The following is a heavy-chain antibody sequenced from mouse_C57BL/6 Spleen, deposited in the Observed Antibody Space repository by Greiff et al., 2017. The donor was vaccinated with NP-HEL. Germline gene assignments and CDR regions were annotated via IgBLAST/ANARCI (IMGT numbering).Heavy chain of an antibody. D-gene: IGHD1-1*02. CDR1: GYTFTSYW. CDR2: INPNSGST. CDR3: ARDYGDAMDY. J-gene: IGHJ4*01. Sequence: VQLQQPGAELVKPGASVKLSCKASGYTFTSYWMHWVKTRPGQGLEWIGMINPNSGSTNYNEKFKSKATLTVDKSSSTAYMQLSSLTSEDSAVYYCARDYGDAMDYWGQGTSVTVSS. V-gene: IGHV1-64*01.